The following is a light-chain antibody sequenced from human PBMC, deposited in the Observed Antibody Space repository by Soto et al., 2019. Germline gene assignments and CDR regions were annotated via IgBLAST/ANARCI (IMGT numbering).Light chain of an antibody. CDR2: GAS. Sequence: EIVLTQSPGTLSLSPGERATLSCRASQSVDSSFLAWYQQKPGQSPRLLIYGASNSATGIPDRFSGSGSGTDFTLTISRLEAEDFAVYFCQQYDDSYTFGQGTKLEIK. V-gene: IGKV3-20*01. J-gene: IGKJ2*01. CDR1: QSVDSSF. CDR3: QQYDDSYT.